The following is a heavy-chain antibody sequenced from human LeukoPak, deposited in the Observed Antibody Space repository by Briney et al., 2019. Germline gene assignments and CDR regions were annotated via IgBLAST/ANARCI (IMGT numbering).Heavy chain of an antibody. CDR1: GGTFSSYA. V-gene: IGHV1-69*04. CDR2: IIPILGIA. CDR3: ARGRRANYYYYGMDV. Sequence: ASVKVSCKASGGTFSSYAISWVRQAPGQGLEWMGRIIPILGIANYAQKFQGRVTITADKSTSTAYMELSSLRSEDTAVYYCARGRRANYYYYGMDVWGQGTTVTVSS. J-gene: IGHJ6*02.